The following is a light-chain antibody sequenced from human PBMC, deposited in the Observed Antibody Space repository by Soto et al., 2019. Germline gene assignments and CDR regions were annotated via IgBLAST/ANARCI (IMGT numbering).Light chain of an antibody. CDR1: QSVNNN. Sequence: ETLMTQSPATLSVSPGERATLSCRASQSVNNNLAWYQQKLGQAPRVLIYGASTRATGIPARFTGSRSGTEFILTITSLQSEDSAVYYCQEYNTWPWTFGQGTKVDIK. J-gene: IGKJ1*01. CDR2: GAS. V-gene: IGKV3-15*01. CDR3: QEYNTWPWT.